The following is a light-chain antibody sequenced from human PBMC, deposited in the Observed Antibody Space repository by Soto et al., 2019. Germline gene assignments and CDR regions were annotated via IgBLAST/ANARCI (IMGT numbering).Light chain of an antibody. CDR2: DAS. Sequence: IVLTQSPATLSLSPGERATLSCRASQSVSSYLAWYQQKAGRAPRLLIYDASDRATGIPARFSGSGSGTDFTLPISSLEPEDCAVYYCEGRSNWLVSFGQGTRLEIK. CDR1: QSVSSY. V-gene: IGKV3-11*01. CDR3: EGRSNWLVS. J-gene: IGKJ5*01.